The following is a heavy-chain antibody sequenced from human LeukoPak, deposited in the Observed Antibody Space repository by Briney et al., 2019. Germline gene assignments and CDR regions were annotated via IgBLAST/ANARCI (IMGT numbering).Heavy chain of an antibody. V-gene: IGHV4-30-2*01. CDR3: ARVNSVAARAYGMDV. CDR1: GGSISSGGYS. CDR2: IYHSGST. D-gene: IGHD6-6*01. J-gene: IGHJ6*02. Sequence: PSQTLSLTCVVSGGSISSGGYSWSWIRQPPGKGLEWIGYIYHSGSTYYNPSLKSRVTISVDRSKNQFSLKLSSVTAADTAVYYCARVNSVAARAYGMDVWGQGTTVTVSS.